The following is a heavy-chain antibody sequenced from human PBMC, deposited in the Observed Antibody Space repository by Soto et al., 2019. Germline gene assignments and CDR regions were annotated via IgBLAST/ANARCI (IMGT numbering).Heavy chain of an antibody. CDR2: INHSGST. CDR1: GGSFSGYY. CDR3: APLSVSLSGPYGIHV. Sequence: SETLSLTCAVYGGSFSGYYWSWIRQPPGKGLEWIGEINHSGSTNYNPSLKSRVTISVDTSKNQFSLKLNSVTASDTAVYYCAPLSVSLSGPYGIHVWGQGTTVTVSS. V-gene: IGHV4-34*01. J-gene: IGHJ6*02. D-gene: IGHD2-15*01.